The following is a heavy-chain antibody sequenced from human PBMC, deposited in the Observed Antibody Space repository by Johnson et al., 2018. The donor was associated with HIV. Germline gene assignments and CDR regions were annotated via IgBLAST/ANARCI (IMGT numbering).Heavy chain of an antibody. D-gene: IGHD3-22*01. J-gene: IGHJ3*02. CDR2: IRYDGSNK. CDR3: AKDQHYYDSRNGGALDI. V-gene: IGHV3-30*02. CDR1: GFTFSSYG. Sequence: QVQLVESGGGVVQPGGSLRLSCAASGFTFSSYGLHWVRQAPGKGLEWVAFIRYDGSNKYYEDSVQGRFTISRDNSKNTLYLQMSSLRAEDTAVYYCAKDQHYYDSRNGGALDIWGQGEMVTVSS.